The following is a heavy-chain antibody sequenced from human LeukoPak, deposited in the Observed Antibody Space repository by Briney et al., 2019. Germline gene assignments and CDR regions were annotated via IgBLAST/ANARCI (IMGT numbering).Heavy chain of an antibody. CDR2: IYYSGST. V-gene: IGHV4-59*01. CDR3: ARSGGYSSSWSL. CDR1: GGSISTYY. J-gene: IGHJ4*02. Sequence: SETLSLTCTVSGGSISTYYWNWIRQPPGKGLEWIGYIYYSGSTNYNPSLKSRVTISVDTSKNQFSQKLNSVTAADTAVYYCARSGGYSSSWSLWGQGTLVTVSS. D-gene: IGHD6-13*01.